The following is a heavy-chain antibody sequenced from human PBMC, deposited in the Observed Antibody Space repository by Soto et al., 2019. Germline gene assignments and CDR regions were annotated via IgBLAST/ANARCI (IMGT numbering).Heavy chain of an antibody. CDR3: ASFQYCSSTSCLDY. Sequence: PSETLSLTCAVSGGSISSSNWWSWVRQPPGKGLEWIGEIYHSGSTNYNPSLKGRVTISVDKSKNQFSLKLSSVTAADTAVYYCASFQYCSSTSCLDYWGQGTLVTVSS. CDR2: IYHSGST. D-gene: IGHD2-2*01. CDR1: GGSISSSNW. J-gene: IGHJ4*02. V-gene: IGHV4-4*02.